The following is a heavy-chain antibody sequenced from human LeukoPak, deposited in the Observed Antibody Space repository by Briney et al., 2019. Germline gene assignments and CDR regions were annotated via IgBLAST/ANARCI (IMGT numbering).Heavy chain of an antibody. J-gene: IGHJ5*02. Sequence: ASVKVSFKASGYTFTSYDINWVRQATGQGLEWMGWMNPNSGNTGYAQKFQGRVTMTRNTSISTAYMELSSLRSEDTAVYYCARGSRIAARRYWFDPWGQGTLVTVSS. CDR2: MNPNSGNT. CDR3: ARGSRIAARRYWFDP. V-gene: IGHV1-8*01. D-gene: IGHD6-6*01. CDR1: GYTFTSYD.